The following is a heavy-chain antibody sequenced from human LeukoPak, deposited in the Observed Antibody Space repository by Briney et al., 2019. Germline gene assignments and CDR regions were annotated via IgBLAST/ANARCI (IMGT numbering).Heavy chain of an antibody. V-gene: IGHV1-18*01. CDR2: ISAYNGNT. CDR3: ARHGGIGPKRDYFDY. D-gene: IGHD3-16*01. CDR1: GYTFSNYG. J-gene: IGHJ4*02. Sequence: GASVKVSCKASGYTFSNYGISWVRQAPGQGLEWMGWISAYNGNTNYAQKFQGRVTMTTDTSTTTAHMELRSLTSDDTAIYYCARHGGIGPKRDYFDYWGPGTLVTVSS.